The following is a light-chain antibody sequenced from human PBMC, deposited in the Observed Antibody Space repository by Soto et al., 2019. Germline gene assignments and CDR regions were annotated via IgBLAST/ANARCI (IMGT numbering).Light chain of an antibody. Sequence: DIQMTHSPSSLSASVLDIVTITCHSSQDINKNLIWYQQKPGKAPKLLIYDASDLETGVPSRFSGSGSGTGFTFTISSLQPEDFATYYCQKYESLPLTFGQGTRLEIK. CDR1: QDINKN. CDR2: DAS. J-gene: IGKJ5*01. CDR3: QKYESLPLT. V-gene: IGKV1-33*01.